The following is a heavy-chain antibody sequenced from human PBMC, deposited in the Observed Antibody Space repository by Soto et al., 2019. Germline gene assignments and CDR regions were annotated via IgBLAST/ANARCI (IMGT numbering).Heavy chain of an antibody. J-gene: IGHJ4*02. Sequence: QLQLHESGSGQVKHSQTLFLTCAVSGGSISSDGYSWSWIRRPPGKGLEWIGYIYHSGSTYYNPSLKSRVTISVDRSKNQFSLKLSSVTAADTAVYYCARGQVVAAQHWGQGTLVTVSS. CDR3: ARGQVVAAQH. CDR1: GGSISSDGYS. D-gene: IGHD2-15*01. V-gene: IGHV4-30-2*01. CDR2: IYHSGST.